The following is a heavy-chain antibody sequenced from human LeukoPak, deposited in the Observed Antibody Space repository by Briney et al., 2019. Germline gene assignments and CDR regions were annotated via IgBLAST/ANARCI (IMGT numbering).Heavy chain of an antibody. V-gene: IGHV1-46*01. CDR1: GDTSSKYI. J-gene: IGHJ3*02. D-gene: IGHD3-10*01. CDR3: ARVGVDRAFDI. Sequence: ASVKVSCKSSGDTSSKYIISWIRQAPGQGLEWMGIINPSGGSTSYAQKFQGRVTMTRDTSTSTVYMELSSLRSEDTAVYYCARVGVDRAFDIWGQGTMVTISS. CDR2: INPSGGST.